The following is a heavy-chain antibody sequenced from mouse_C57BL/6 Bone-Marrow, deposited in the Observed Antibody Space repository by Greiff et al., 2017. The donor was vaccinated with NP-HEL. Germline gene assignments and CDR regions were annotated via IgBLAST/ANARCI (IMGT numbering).Heavy chain of an antibody. J-gene: IGHJ2*01. V-gene: IGHV1-64*01. CDR2: IHPNSGST. CDR3: ARTSDGYYTFFDY. CDR1: GYTFTSYW. Sequence: QVQLQQPGAELVKPGASVKLSCKASGYTFTSYWMHWVKQRPGQGLEWIGMIHPNSGSTNYNEKFKSKATLTVDKSSSTAYMQLSSLTSEGSAVYYCARTSDGYYTFFDYWGQGTTLTVSS. D-gene: IGHD2-3*01.